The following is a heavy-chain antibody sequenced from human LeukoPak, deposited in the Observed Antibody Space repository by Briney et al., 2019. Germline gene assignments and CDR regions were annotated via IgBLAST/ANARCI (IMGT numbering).Heavy chain of an antibody. Sequence: SEILSLTCTVSGGSISSGDYYWSWIRQPPGKGLEWIGYIYYSGSTYYNPSLKSRVTISVDTSKNQFSLKLSSATAADTAVYYCASVDWSNAFDIWGQGTMVTVSS. V-gene: IGHV4-30-4*01. CDR2: IYYSGST. D-gene: IGHD3-9*01. CDR3: ASVDWSNAFDI. J-gene: IGHJ3*02. CDR1: GGSISSGDYY.